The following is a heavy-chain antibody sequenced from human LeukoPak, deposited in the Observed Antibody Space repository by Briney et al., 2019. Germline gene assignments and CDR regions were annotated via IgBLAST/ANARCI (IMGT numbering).Heavy chain of an antibody. Sequence: ASVKVSCKAYGYTFSKYGISGVRQAPGQGLGWMGWISAYNGYKNHAQKFQGRVTMTIDTYTNIAYMELRRLRSDDTAVYYCARVGGILRATDVFDIWGQGTMVTVS. V-gene: IGHV1-18*04. CDR2: ISAYNGYK. CDR3: ARVGGILRATDVFDI. CDR1: GYTFSKYG. J-gene: IGHJ3*02. D-gene: IGHD3-10*01.